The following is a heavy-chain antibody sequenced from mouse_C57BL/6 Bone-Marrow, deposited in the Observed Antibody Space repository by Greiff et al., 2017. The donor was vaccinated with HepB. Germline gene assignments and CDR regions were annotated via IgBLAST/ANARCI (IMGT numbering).Heavy chain of an antibody. Sequence: EVKLMESGGGLVKPGGSLKLSCAASGFTFSSYAMSWVRQTPEKRLEWVATISDGGSYTYYPDNVKGRFTISRDNAKNNLYLQMSHLKSEDTAMYYCARTGYLTGFAYWGQGTLVTVSA. J-gene: IGHJ3*01. V-gene: IGHV5-4*03. CDR2: ISDGGSYT. CDR1: GFTFSSYA. CDR3: ARTGYLTGFAY. D-gene: IGHD2-2*01.